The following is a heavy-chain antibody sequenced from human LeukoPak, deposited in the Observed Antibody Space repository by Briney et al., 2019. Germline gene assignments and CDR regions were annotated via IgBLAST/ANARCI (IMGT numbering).Heavy chain of an antibody. CDR1: GGSISSGGYY. Sequence: SETLSPTCTVSGGSISSGGYYWSWIRQPPGKGLEWIGYIYHSGSTYYNPSLKSRVTISVDRSKNQFSLKLSSVTAADTAVYYCARDSVNHYFDYWGQGTLVTVSS. V-gene: IGHV4-30-2*01. J-gene: IGHJ4*02. CDR2: IYHSGST. CDR3: ARDSVNHYFDY. D-gene: IGHD1-14*01.